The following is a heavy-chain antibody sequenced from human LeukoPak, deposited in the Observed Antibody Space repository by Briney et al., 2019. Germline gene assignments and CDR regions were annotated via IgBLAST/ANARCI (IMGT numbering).Heavy chain of an antibody. J-gene: IGHJ4*02. V-gene: IGHV1-18*04. CDR2: ISAYNGNT. Sequence: GASVKVSCKASGYTFTSYGISWVRQAPGQGLEWMGWISAYNGNTNYAQELQGRVTMTTDTSTSTAYMELRSLRSDDTAVYYCARVEVSYDILTGYYGEADYWGQGTLVTVSS. D-gene: IGHD3-9*01. CDR3: ARVEVSYDILTGYYGEADY. CDR1: GYTFTSYG.